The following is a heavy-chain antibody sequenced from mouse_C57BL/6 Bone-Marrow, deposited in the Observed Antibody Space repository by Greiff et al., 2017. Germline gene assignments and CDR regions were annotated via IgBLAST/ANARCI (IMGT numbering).Heavy chain of an antibody. CDR1: GFNIKDDY. CDR2: IDPETGDT. Sequence: VQLKQSGAELVRPGASVKLSCTASGFNIKDDYMHWVQQRPDQGLEWIGWIDPETGDTEYASKFQGKATITADTSSNTAYLQRSSLTSEDTAVYYCTAEGGAWFAYWGQGTLVTVSA. V-gene: IGHV14-4*01. J-gene: IGHJ3*01. CDR3: TAEGGAWFAY.